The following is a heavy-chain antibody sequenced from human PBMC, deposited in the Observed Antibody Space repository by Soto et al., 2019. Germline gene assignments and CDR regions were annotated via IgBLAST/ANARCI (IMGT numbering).Heavy chain of an antibody. CDR1: GGSFSGYY. CDR2: INHSGST. CDR3: ARAYRSHEVVLAARKFWFDP. J-gene: IGHJ5*02. D-gene: IGHD2-15*01. V-gene: IGHV4-34*01. Sequence: PSETLSLTCAVYGGSFSGYYWSWIRQPPGKGLEWIGEINHSGSTNYNPSLKSRVTISVDTSKNHFSLQLSSVTAADTAVYYCARAYRSHEVVLAARKFWFDPWGQGTLVTVSS.